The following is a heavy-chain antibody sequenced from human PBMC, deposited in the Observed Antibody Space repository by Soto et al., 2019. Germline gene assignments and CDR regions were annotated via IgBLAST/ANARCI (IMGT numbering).Heavy chain of an antibody. CDR3: ATPRPGSHGYSF. CDR1: GITASNVW. V-gene: IGHV3-15*01. D-gene: IGHD3-16*01. J-gene: IGHJ4*01. CDR2: IKSKADGSTK. Sequence: GSLRLSCASSGITASNVWMTWISHAPGKGLEWVVRIKSKADGSTKEYGTPVKDRFSISRYDSKNTVDLQMHALRTEDTAFYYCATPRPGSHGYSFWGHGAMVTVSS.